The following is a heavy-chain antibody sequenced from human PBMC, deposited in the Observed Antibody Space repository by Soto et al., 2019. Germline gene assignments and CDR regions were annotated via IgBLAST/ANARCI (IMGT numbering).Heavy chain of an antibody. J-gene: IGHJ4*02. D-gene: IGHD6-19*01. CDR1: GDSINSYY. V-gene: IGHV4-59*01. CDR3: ARGPGSGWQIDY. CDR2: VYYSGAT. Sequence: QVQLQESGPGLVKPSETLSLTCTVSGDSINSYYWSWIRQPPGQGLEWIGYVYYSGATNYSPSLKSRVAISADTSRNQFSLKLNSVTAADTAVYYCARGPGSGWQIDYWGQGTLVTVSS.